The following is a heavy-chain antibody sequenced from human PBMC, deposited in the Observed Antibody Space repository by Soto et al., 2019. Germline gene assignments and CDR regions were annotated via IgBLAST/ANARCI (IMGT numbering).Heavy chain of an antibody. CDR1: DDSINSDKYY. Sequence: SETLSLTGSVTDDSINSDKYYCGWIRQPPGKGKERIGSMYNRGNAYYNKSLQTQVTKYLEKSRRQFPLKLYTVPTVDSSVYICARLEGLATISYYFDFWGPGVLVTVSS. CDR2: MYNRGNA. J-gene: IGHJ4*02. CDR3: ARLEGLATISYYFDF. V-gene: IGHV4-39*01. D-gene: IGHD3-9*01.